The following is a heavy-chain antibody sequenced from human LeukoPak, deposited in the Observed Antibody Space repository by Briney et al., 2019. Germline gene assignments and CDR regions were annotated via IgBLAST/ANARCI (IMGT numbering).Heavy chain of an antibody. V-gene: IGHV1-3*01. CDR2: INAGNGNT. D-gene: IGHD6-13*01. CDR3: AREWGSSSFGLDYYYYYGMDV. Sequence: GASVKVSCKASGYTFTSYAMHWVRQAPGQRLEWMGWINAGNGNTKYSQKFQDRVTITRDTSASTAYMELSSLRSEDTAVYYCAREWGSSSFGLDYYYYYGMDVWGKGTTVTVSS. J-gene: IGHJ6*04. CDR1: GYTFTSYA.